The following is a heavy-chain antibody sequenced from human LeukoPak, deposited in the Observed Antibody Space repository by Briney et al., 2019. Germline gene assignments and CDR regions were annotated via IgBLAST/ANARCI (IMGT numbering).Heavy chain of an antibody. V-gene: IGHV1-2*02. D-gene: IGHD2-2*01. CDR2: INPNSGGT. CDR3: ARDPYCSSTSCYAGNWFDP. J-gene: IGHJ5*02. Sequence: ASAKVSCKASGYTFTGYYMHWVRQAPGQGLEWMGWINPNSGGTNYAQKFQGRVTMTRDTSISTAYMELSRLRSDDAAVYYCARDPYCSSTSCYAGNWFDPRGQGTLVTVSS. CDR1: GYTFTGYY.